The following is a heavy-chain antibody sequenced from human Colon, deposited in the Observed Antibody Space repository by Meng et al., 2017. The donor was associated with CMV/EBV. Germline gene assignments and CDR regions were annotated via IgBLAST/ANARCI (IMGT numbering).Heavy chain of an antibody. J-gene: IGHJ4*02. CDR2: ISGSAILT. V-gene: IGHV3-23*01. CDR3: AKDQRF. Sequence: GSVRTSCAAYGFTVRVYAMRGVDQDPGKEMEWGSSISGSAILTYYADSVNGRFIIYRDNSKNTLYLQMNSLRAEDTAIDYCAKDQRFGGQGTLVTVSS. D-gene: IGHD3-10*01. CDR1: GFTVRVYA.